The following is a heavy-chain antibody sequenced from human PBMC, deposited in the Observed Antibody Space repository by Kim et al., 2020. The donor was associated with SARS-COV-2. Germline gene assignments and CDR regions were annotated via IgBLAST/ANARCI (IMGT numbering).Heavy chain of an antibody. J-gene: IGHJ5*02. CDR3: ARVGCSGGSCYWFDP. CDR1: GFTFSSYD. CDR2: IGTAGDT. Sequence: GGSLRLSCAASGFTFSSYDMHWVRQATGKGLEWVSAIGTAGDTYYPGSVKGRFTISRENAKNSLYLQMNNLRAGDTAVYYCARVGCSGGSCYWFDPWGQGTLVTVSS. V-gene: IGHV3-13*01. D-gene: IGHD2-15*01.